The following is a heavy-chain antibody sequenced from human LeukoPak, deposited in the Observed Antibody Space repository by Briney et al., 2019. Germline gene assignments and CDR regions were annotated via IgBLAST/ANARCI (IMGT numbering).Heavy chain of an antibody. V-gene: IGHV1-69*13. CDR1: GGIFSAYA. Sequence: GASVKVSCKTSGGIFSAYAFSWVRQAPGQGLEWMGGIIPIFGTSNYAPKFQGRVTITADESTSTAYMELSSLRSEDTAVYYCAREVYSYGLQKYGMDVWGQGTTVTVSS. CDR2: IIPIFGTS. J-gene: IGHJ6*02. CDR3: AREVYSYGLQKYGMDV. D-gene: IGHD5-18*01.